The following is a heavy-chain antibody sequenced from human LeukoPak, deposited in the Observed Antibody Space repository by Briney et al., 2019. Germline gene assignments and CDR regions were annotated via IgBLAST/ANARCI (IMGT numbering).Heavy chain of an antibody. Sequence: TSETLSLTCTVSGGSISSSSYYWGWIRQPPGKGLEWIGSIYYSGSTYYNPSLKSRVTVSVDTSKNQFSLKLSSVTAADTAVYYCARLGLRWELRPITQHWGQGTLVTVSS. CDR3: ARLGLRWELRPITQH. V-gene: IGHV4-39*01. J-gene: IGHJ1*01. D-gene: IGHD1-26*01. CDR2: IYYSGST. CDR1: GGSISSSSYY.